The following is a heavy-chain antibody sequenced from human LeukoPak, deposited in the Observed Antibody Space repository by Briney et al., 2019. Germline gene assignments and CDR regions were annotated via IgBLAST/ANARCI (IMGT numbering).Heavy chain of an antibody. D-gene: IGHD3-3*01. CDR1: GGSFSGYY. CDR3: ASRYVSSEVVIIPTAKNNWFDP. J-gene: IGHJ5*02. Sequence: PSETLSLTCAVYGGSFSGYYWSCIRQPPGKGLEWIGEINHSGSTNYTPSLKTRVTISVDTSKNQFSLKLSSVPAADTAVYYCASRYVSSEVVIIPTAKNNWFDPWGQGTLVTVSS. CDR2: INHSGST. V-gene: IGHV4-34*01.